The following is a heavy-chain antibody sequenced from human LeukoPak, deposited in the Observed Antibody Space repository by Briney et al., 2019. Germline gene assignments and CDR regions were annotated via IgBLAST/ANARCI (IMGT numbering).Heavy chain of an antibody. CDR3: ASSGGSFYYDSRGFDY. CDR2: ISSSSSTI. Sequence: GGSLRLSCAASGFTFSSYSMNWVHQAPGKGLEWVSYISSSSSTIYYADSVKGRFTISRDNAKNSLYLQMNSLRAEDTAVYYCASSGGSFYYDSRGFDYWGQGTLVTVSS. V-gene: IGHV3-48*04. CDR1: GFTFSSYS. J-gene: IGHJ4*02. D-gene: IGHD3-22*01.